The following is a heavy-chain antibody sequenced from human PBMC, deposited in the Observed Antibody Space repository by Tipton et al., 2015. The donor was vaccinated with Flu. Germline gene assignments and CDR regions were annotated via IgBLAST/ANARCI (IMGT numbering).Heavy chain of an antibody. Sequence: TLSLTCTVSGGSISSYYWSWIRQPPGKGLEWIGCIYYSGSTNYNPSLKSRVTISVDTSKNQFSLKLSSVTAADTAVYYCARQVTYYYGSGSYYSYYYGMDVWGQGTTVTVSS. CDR2: IYYSGST. D-gene: IGHD3-10*01. CDR1: GGSISSYY. CDR3: ARQVTYYYGSGSYYSYYYGMDV. V-gene: IGHV4-59*08. J-gene: IGHJ6*02.